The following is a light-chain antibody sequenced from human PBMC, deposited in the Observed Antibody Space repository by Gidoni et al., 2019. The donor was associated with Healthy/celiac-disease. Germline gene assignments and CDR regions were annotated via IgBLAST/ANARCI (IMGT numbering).Light chain of an antibody. CDR3: QQSYSTPYT. J-gene: IGKJ4*01. CDR2: AAS. CDR1: QSISSY. V-gene: IGKV1-39*01. Sequence: DIQMTQSPSSLSASVGDRVTITCRASQSISSYLNWYQQKPGKAPKLLIYAASSLQSGVPSRFRGSGSGTDFTLTISSLQPEDFATYYCQQSYSTPYTFXGXTKVEIK.